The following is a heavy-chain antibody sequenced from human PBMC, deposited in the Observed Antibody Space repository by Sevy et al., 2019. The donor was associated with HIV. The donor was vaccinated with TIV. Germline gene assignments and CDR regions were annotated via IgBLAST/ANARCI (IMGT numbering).Heavy chain of an antibody. CDR3: ARHAYGSGSYYQDDY. D-gene: IGHD3-10*01. CDR2: IYPGDSDT. J-gene: IGHJ4*02. V-gene: IGHV5-51*01. Sequence: GESLKISCKGSGYSFSSYWIGWVRQMPGKGLEWMGIIYPGDSDTRYSPSFQGQVTISADKSISTAYLQWSSLKASDTAIYYCARHAYGSGSYYQDDYWGQGTLVTVSS. CDR1: GYSFSSYW.